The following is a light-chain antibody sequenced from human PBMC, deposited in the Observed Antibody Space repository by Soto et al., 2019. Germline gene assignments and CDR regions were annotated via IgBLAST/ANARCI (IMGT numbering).Light chain of an antibody. CDR1: QGIRNY. Sequence: DIQMTQSPSSLSASVGDRVTITCRASQGIRNYLAWYQQKPGEVPKLLIYGASTLQSGVPSRFSGSGSGTDFTLTISSLQPEDVATYYCQKYNSGPYTFGQGTKLEIK. V-gene: IGKV1-27*01. CDR2: GAS. CDR3: QKYNSGPYT. J-gene: IGKJ2*01.